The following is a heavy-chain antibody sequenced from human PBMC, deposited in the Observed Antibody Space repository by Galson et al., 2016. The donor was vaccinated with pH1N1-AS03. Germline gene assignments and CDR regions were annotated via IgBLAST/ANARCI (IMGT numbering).Heavy chain of an antibody. CDR2: IYWDDDK. CDR1: GFSLATSGVG. CDR3: TRSRYYNTNHYYLDY. D-gene: IGHD2/OR15-2a*01. J-gene: IGHJ4*02. Sequence: VKPTQTLTLTCAFSGFSLATSGVGVGWIRQPPGKALEWLALIYWDDDKLYNPSLKSRLTVTKDTSKNLVVLTLTDMDPVDTATYFCTRSRYYNTNHYYLDYWGQGTLVTVSS. V-gene: IGHV2-5*02.